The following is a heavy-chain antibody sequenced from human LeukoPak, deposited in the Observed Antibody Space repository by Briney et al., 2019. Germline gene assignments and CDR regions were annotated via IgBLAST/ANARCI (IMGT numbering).Heavy chain of an antibody. CDR1: GFTFSSYG. V-gene: IGHV3-30*12. CDR2: ISYDGSNK. Sequence: GGSLRLSCAASGFTFSSYGMRWVRQAPGKGLEWVAVISYDGSNKYYADSVKGRFTISRDNAKNSLYLQMNSLRAEDTAVYYCARHLNYYLDYWGQGTLVTVSS. J-gene: IGHJ4*02. CDR3: ARHLNYYLDY. D-gene: IGHD3-10*01.